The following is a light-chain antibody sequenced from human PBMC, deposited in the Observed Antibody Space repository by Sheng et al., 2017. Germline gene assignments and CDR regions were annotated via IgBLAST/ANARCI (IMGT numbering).Light chain of an antibody. Sequence: EIVMTQSPTTLSVSPGESATLSCRASQSINNLAWYQQKPGQPPRLLIFDAFTRATDVPTRFSGDGSETEFTLTISNLQSDDFAVYYCQQYNKWPLTFGGGTKLDFK. CDR2: DAF. V-gene: IGKV3-15*01. CDR1: QSINN. CDR3: QQYNKWPLT. J-gene: IGKJ4*01.